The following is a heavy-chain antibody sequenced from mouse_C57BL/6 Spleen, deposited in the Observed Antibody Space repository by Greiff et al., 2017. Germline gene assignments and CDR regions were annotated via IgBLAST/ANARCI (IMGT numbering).Heavy chain of an antibody. V-gene: IGHV1-15*01. D-gene: IGHD1-1*01. CDR2: IDPETGGT. CDR1: GYTFTDYE. J-gene: IGHJ3*01. CDR3: TTGGFAY. Sequence: VQLQESGAELVRPGASVTLSCKASGYTFTDYEMHWVKQTPVHGLEWIGAIDPETGGTAYNQKFKGKAILTADKSSSTAYMELRSLTSEDSAVYYCTTGGFAYWGQGTLVTVAA.